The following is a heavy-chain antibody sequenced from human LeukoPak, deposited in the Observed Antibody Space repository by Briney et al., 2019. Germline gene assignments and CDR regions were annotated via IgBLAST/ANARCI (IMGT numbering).Heavy chain of an antibody. CDR2: INHSGGT. CDR1: GGSFSGYY. V-gene: IGHV4-34*01. D-gene: IGHD6-6*01. J-gene: IGHJ4*02. CDR3: AREWSSSSNNTFDY. Sequence: SETLSLTCAVYGGSFSGYYWSWIRQPPGKGLEWIGEINHSGGTNYNPSLKSRVTISVDTSKNQFSLKLSSVTAADTAVYYCAREWSSSSNNTFDYWGQGTLVTVSS.